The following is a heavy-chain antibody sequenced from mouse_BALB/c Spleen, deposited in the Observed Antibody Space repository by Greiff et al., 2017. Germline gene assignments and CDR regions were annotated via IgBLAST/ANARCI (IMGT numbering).Heavy chain of an antibody. CDR3: ARGGMITTRRPYAMDY. Sequence: QVQLQQSGAELMKPGASVKISCKATGYTFSSYWIEWVKQRPGHGLEWIGEILPGSGSTNYNEKFKGKATLTADKSSSTAYMQLSSLTSDDSAVYFCARGGMITTRRPYAMDYWGQGTSVTVSS. D-gene: IGHD2-4*01. V-gene: IGHV1-9*01. CDR1: GYTFSSYW. CDR2: ILPGSGST. J-gene: IGHJ4*01.